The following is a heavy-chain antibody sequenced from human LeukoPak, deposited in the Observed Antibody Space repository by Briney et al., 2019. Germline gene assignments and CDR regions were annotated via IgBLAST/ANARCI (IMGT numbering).Heavy chain of an antibody. CDR2: ISAYNGNT. CDR1: GYTFTSYG. V-gene: IGHV1-18*01. J-gene: IGHJ4*02. Sequence: ASVKVSCKASGYTFTSYGISWVPQSPRQGLEWMGWISAYNGNTNYAQNLQGRVNMTTHTSTSTAYMELRSLRSDDTAVYYCARESPDFDYWGQGTLVTVSS. CDR3: ARESPDFDY.